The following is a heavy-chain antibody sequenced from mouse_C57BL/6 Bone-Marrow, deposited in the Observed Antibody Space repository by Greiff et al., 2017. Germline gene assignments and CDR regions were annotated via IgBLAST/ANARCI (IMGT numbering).Heavy chain of an antibody. CDR3: TRGYYGSSYFYYFDY. Sequence: EVMLVESGEGLVKPGGSLKLSCAASGFTFSSYAMSWVRQTPEKRLEWVAYISSGGDYIYYADTVKGRFTISRDNARNTLYLQMSSLKSEDTAMYYCTRGYYGSSYFYYFDYWGQGTTLTVSS. V-gene: IGHV5-9-1*02. J-gene: IGHJ2*01. CDR1: GFTFSSYA. CDR2: ISSGGDYI. D-gene: IGHD1-1*01.